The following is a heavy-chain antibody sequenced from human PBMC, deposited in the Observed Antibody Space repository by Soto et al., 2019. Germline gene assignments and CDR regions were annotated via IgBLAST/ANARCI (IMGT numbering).Heavy chain of an antibody. Sequence: ASVNVSCKASGGTFSIYAFSWVRQAPGQGLEWMGGISAYNGNTNYAQKLQGRVTITTDTSTSTAYMELRSLRSDDTAVYYCARDVNYYDSSYYGMDVWGQGTTVTVSS. V-gene: IGHV1-18*01. CDR3: ARDVNYYDSSYYGMDV. CDR2: ISAYNGNT. J-gene: IGHJ6*02. CDR1: GGTFSIYA. D-gene: IGHD3-22*01.